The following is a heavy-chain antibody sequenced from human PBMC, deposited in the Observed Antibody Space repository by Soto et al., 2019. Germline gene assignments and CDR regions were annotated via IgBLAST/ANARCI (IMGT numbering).Heavy chain of an antibody. D-gene: IGHD3-3*01. J-gene: IGHJ6*02. Sequence: EVQLVESGGGLVQPGGSLRLSCAGSGFTFSSYWMTWVRQAPGKGLEWVANIKEDGSEKYYGDSLRGRFTISRDNAKNSSYLQMNSLSVDDTGIYYCARDVWSSQRRQYFYYGMYVWGQGTTVTVSS. CDR1: GFTFSSYW. CDR3: ARDVWSSQRRQYFYYGMYV. V-gene: IGHV3-7*01. CDR2: IKEDGSEK.